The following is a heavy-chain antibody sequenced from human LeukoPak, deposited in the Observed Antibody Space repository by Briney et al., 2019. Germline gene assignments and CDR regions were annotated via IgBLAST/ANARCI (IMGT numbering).Heavy chain of an antibody. J-gene: IGHJ4*02. Sequence: GRSLRLSCAASGFTFSSHGMHWVRQAPGKGLEWVAVIWYDASNKYYADSVKGRFTVSRDNSKNTLYLQMNSLRAEDTAMYYCARNLRKYGSNSEYFGYWGQGTVVTVSS. V-gene: IGHV3-33*01. CDR3: ARNLRKYGSNSEYFGY. CDR1: GFTFSSHG. CDR2: IWYDASNK. D-gene: IGHD4-23*01.